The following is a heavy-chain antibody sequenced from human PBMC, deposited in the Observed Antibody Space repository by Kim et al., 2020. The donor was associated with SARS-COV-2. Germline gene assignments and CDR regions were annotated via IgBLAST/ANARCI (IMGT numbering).Heavy chain of an antibody. Sequence: YARRFQGRVTMTRDTSTSTVYMGLSSLRSEDTAVYYCARPGEGGDTPVEHWGQGTLVTVSS. CDR3: ARPGEGGDTPVEH. V-gene: IGHV1-46*01. J-gene: IGHJ1*01. D-gene: IGHD3-10*01.